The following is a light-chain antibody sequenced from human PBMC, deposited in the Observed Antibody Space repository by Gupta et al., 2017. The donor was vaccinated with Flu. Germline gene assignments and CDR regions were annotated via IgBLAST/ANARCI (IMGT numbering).Light chain of an antibody. CDR3: GTWDSSLNVGV. Sequence: QSVLTQPPSVSAAPGQKVTISCAGSSSDIGSHYVTWYQQLPGTAPKLLIYENNERPSGIPDRFSGSKSGTSATLDITGLQTGDEADYYCGTWDSSLNVGVFGGGTKLTVL. V-gene: IGLV1-51*02. CDR1: SSDIGSHY. J-gene: IGLJ3*02. CDR2: ENN.